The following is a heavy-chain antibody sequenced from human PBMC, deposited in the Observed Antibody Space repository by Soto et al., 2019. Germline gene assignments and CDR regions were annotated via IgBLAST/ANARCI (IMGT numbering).Heavy chain of an antibody. CDR3: ARDGGRHSGGIDY. V-gene: IGHV1-69*13. J-gene: IGHJ4*02. D-gene: IGHD1-26*01. Sequence: ASVKVSCKASGGTFSSYSINWVRQAPGQGLEWMGEIIPIFGTANYAQKFQGRVTITADESTSTAYMELSSLRSEDTAVYYCARDGGRHSGGIDYWGQGTLVTVSS. CDR2: IIPIFGTA. CDR1: GGTFSSYS.